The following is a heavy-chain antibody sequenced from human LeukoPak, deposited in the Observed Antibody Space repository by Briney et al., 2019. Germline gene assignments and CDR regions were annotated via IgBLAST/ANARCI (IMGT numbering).Heavy chain of an antibody. V-gene: IGHV3-53*01. J-gene: IGHJ4*02. Sequence: PGGSLRLSCAASGVTVNSDYMSWVRQAPGKGPEWVSVIFGDDRTYYADSVKGRFTISRDNSKNTLYLQMSSVRAGDTAVYYCARAAARGMRASDYWGQGTLVTVSS. CDR3: ARAAARGMRASDY. D-gene: IGHD3-10*01. CDR2: IFGDDRT. CDR1: GVTVNSDY.